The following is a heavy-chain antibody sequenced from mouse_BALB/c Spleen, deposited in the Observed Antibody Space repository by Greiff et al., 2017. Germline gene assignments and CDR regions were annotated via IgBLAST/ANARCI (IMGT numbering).Heavy chain of an antibody. D-gene: IGHD1-1*01. V-gene: IGHV1-9*01. Sequence: QVQLKQSGAELMKPGASVKISCKATGYTFSSYWIEWVKQRPGHGLEWIGEILPGSGSTNYNEKFKGKATFTADTSSNTAYMQLSSLTSEDSAVYYCARGGFTTVQDYWGQGTTLTVSS. J-gene: IGHJ2*01. CDR1: GYTFSSYW. CDR3: ARGGFTTVQDY. CDR2: ILPGSGST.